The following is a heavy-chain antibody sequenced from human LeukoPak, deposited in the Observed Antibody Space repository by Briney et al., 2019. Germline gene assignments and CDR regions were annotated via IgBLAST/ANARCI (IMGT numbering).Heavy chain of an antibody. Sequence: GGSLRLSCAASGFTFSRYIMNWVRPAPGKGLEGVASISTSSRYIYYADSVKGRSTIPRDNAKNPLYLQMTSLRAEDTAVYYCARVCSSTSCSDVYWGQGTLVTVSS. J-gene: IGHJ4*02. CDR1: GFTFSRYI. V-gene: IGHV3-21*01. CDR2: ISTSSRYI. CDR3: ARVCSSTSCSDVY. D-gene: IGHD2-2*01.